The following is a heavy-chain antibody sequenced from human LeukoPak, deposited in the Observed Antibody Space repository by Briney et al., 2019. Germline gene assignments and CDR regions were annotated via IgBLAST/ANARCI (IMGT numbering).Heavy chain of an antibody. CDR2: INPSGGST. V-gene: IGHV1-46*01. J-gene: IGHJ6*04. Sequence: ASVKVSCKASGYTFTSYYMHWVRQAPGQGLEWMGIINPSGGSTSYAQKFQGRVTMTRDMPTSTVYMELSSLRSEDTAVYYCARDRGSTTMDVWGKGTTVTVSS. CDR3: ARDRGSTTMDV. CDR1: GYTFTSYY. D-gene: IGHD1-26*01.